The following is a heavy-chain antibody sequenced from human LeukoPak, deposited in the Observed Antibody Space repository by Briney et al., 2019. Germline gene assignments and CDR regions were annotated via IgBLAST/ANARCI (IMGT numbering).Heavy chain of an antibody. D-gene: IGHD3-3*01. V-gene: IGHV3-43*02. Sequence: GGSLRLSCAASGFTFDDYAMHWVRQAPGKGLEWASLISGDGGSTYYADSVKGRFTISRDNSKNSLYLQMNSLRTEDTALYYCAKDNGYYDFWSGYLGDYWGQGTLVTVSS. CDR3: AKDNGYYDFWSGYLGDY. CDR2: ISGDGGST. J-gene: IGHJ4*02. CDR1: GFTFDDYA.